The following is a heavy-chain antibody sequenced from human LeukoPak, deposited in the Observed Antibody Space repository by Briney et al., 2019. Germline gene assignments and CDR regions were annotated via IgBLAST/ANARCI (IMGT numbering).Heavy chain of an antibody. CDR1: GYTFTSYG. Sequence: SVKVSCKASGYTFTSYGISWVRQAPGQGLEWMGGIIPIFGTANYAQKFQGRVTITADESTSTAYMELSSLRSEDTAVYYCARPRTTVTPWDGMDVWGQGTTVTVSS. CDR3: ARPRTTVTPWDGMDV. V-gene: IGHV1-69*13. D-gene: IGHD4-11*01. CDR2: IIPIFGTA. J-gene: IGHJ6*02.